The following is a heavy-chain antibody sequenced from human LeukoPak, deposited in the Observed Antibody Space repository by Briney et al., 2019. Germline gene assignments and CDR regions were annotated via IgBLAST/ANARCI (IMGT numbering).Heavy chain of an antibody. CDR3: KSGGAAPGSFDY. J-gene: IGHJ4*02. Sequence: GGSLRLSCAASGFTFSSYWMSWMRQAPGKGLEWVANIKYDGNEEYYVDSVKGRFTISRDNAKNSLYLQLNSLRVEDTAVYYCKSGGAAPGSFDYWGQGTLVTVTS. CDR1: GFTFSSYW. V-gene: IGHV3-7*01. CDR2: IKYDGNEE. D-gene: IGHD1-1*01.